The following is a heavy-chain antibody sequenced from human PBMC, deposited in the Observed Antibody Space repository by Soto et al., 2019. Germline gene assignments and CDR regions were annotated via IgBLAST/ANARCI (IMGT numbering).Heavy chain of an antibody. Sequence: QVQLEESGPGLVKPSGTLSLTCAVSGGSISTDNWWSWVRQPPGKGLEWVGEIYHSGSTNYNPSLKSRLTISIDKSMYQFSLDVRSVTAADTAVYYCARGGRWLFDYWGQGTLVTVSS. CDR2: IYHSGST. D-gene: IGHD5-12*01. V-gene: IGHV4-4*02. CDR3: ARGGRWLFDY. J-gene: IGHJ4*02. CDR1: GGSISTDNW.